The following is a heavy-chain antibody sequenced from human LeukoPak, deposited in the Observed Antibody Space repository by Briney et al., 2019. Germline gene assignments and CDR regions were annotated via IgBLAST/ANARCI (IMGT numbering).Heavy chain of an antibody. Sequence: ASVKVSCKASGYTFTSYGISWVRQAPGQGLEWMGWISAYNGNTNYAQKLQGRVTMTTDTSTSTAYMELRSLRSDDTAVYYCARDRGYYYDRSGYYPDAFDIWGQGTMVTVSS. J-gene: IGHJ3*02. CDR2: ISAYNGNT. D-gene: IGHD3-22*01. CDR1: GYTFTSYG. CDR3: ARDRGYYYDRSGYYPDAFDI. V-gene: IGHV1-18*01.